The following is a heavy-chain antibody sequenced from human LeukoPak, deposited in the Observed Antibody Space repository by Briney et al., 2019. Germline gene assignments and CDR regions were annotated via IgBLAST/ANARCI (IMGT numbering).Heavy chain of an antibody. D-gene: IGHD5-18*01. V-gene: IGHV3-21*01. J-gene: IGHJ4*02. CDR3: ARAGTAMRQHYFDY. CDR1: GFTFSSYS. CDR2: ISSSSSYI. Sequence: GGSLRLSCAASGFTFSSYSMNWVRQAPGKGLEWVSSISSSSSYIYYADSVKGRFTISRDNAKNSLYLQMNSLRAEDTAVYYCARAGTAMRQHYFDYWGQGTLVTVSS.